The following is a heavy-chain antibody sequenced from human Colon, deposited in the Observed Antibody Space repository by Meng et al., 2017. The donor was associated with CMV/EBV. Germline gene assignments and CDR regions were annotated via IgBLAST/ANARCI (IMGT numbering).Heavy chain of an antibody. Sequence: GGSLRLSCAASGLTFNGYGLHWVRQAPGKGLEWVAFIGSDGSIKRYADSVKGRLTISRDNSKNTLWLQMHSLRPEDTALYYCAREGYSTFDYWGQGTLGTVSS. V-gene: IGHV3-30*02. CDR1: GLTFNGYG. J-gene: IGHJ4*02. CDR3: AREGYSTFDY. CDR2: IGSDGSIK. D-gene: IGHD4-11*01.